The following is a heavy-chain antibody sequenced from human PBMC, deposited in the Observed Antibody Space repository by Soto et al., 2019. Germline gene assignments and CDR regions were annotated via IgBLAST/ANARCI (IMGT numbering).Heavy chain of an antibody. Sequence: PGGSLRLSCAASGFTFNSYGMHWVRQAPGKGLEWVAVIWYDGSNKYYADSVKGRFTIFRDNSKNTLHLQMNSLRAEDTAVYYCARDLYDQDMDVWGQGTTVTVSS. CDR2: IWYDGSNK. D-gene: IGHD5-12*01. J-gene: IGHJ6*02. V-gene: IGHV3-33*01. CDR3: ARDLYDQDMDV. CDR1: GFTFNSYG.